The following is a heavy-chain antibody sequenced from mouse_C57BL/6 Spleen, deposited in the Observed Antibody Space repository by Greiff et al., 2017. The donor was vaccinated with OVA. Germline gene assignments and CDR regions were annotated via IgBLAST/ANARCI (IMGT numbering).Heavy chain of an antibody. J-gene: IGHJ1*03. CDR2: INPSNGGT. D-gene: IGHD1-1*01. Sequence: QVQLQQPGTELVKPGASVKLSCKASGYTFTSYWMHWVKQRPGQGLEWIGNINPSNGGTNYNEKFKSKATLTVDKSSSTAYMQLSSLTSEDSAVYYVARSMTTVVEDWYFDVWGTGTTVTVSS. CDR3: ARSMTTVVEDWYFDV. V-gene: IGHV1-53*01. CDR1: GYTFTSYW.